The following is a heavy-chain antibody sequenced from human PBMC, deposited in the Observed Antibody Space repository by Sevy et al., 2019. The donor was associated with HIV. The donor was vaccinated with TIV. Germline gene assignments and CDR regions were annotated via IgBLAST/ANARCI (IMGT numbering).Heavy chain of an antibody. Sequence: GGSLRLSCAASGFSFGSYSMNWVRQAPGKGLEWVSYISSSSSNMYYADSVKGRFTISRDNAKNSLYLQMNSLRDEDTAVYYCARDSGYSFDYWGQGTLVTVSS. CDR2: ISSSSSNM. CDR3: ARDSGYSFDY. D-gene: IGHD5-18*01. V-gene: IGHV3-48*02. CDR1: GFSFGSYS. J-gene: IGHJ4*02.